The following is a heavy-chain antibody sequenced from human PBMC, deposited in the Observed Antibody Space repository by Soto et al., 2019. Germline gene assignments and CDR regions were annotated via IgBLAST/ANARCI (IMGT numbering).Heavy chain of an antibody. J-gene: IGHJ4*02. Sequence: QVQLVQSGAEEKKPGASVKVSCKASGYTFTNYGIRWVRQAPGQRLEWMGWISAYNGNTNYAQKVQGRVTITTDTAAKTACMELRSRRSDDTAVYYCARALWNYFDYWGQGTLVTVSS. CDR2: ISAYNGNT. CDR3: ARALWNYFDY. D-gene: IGHD3-3*01. CDR1: GYTFTNYG. V-gene: IGHV1-18*01.